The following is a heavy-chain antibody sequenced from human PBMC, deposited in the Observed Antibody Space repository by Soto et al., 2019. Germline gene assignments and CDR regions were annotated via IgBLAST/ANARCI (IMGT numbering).Heavy chain of an antibody. Sequence: GGSLRLSCAASGFTFSSYAMSWVRQAPGKGLEWVSAISGSGGSTYYADSVKGRFTISRDNSKNTLYLQMNSLRAEDTAVYYCAKGDILTVYSYPDYYYYMDVGGKGTRSPSP. CDR3: AKGDILTVYSYPDYYYYMDV. CDR1: GFTFSSYA. D-gene: IGHD3-9*01. J-gene: IGHJ6*03. V-gene: IGHV3-23*01. CDR2: ISGSGGST.